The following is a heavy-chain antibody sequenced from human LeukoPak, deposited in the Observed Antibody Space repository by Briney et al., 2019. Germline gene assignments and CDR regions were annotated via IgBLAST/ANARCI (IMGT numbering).Heavy chain of an antibody. V-gene: IGHV1-46*03. Sequence: ASVKVSCKASGYTFTSYYMHWVRQAPGQGLEWMGIINPSGGSTSYAQKFQGRVTMTRDTSTSTVYMELSSLRSEDTAVYYCALITMMAFDAFDLWGQGTMVTVSS. CDR3: ALITMMAFDAFDL. CDR1: GYTFTSYY. J-gene: IGHJ3*01. CDR2: INPSGGST. D-gene: IGHD3-22*01.